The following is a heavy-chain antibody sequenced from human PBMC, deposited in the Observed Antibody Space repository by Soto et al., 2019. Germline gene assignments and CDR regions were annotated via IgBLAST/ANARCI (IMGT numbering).Heavy chain of an antibody. CDR1: GYTFTAYY. Sequence: QVHLVQSGAEVREPGASVKVSCKTSGYTFTAYYIHWVRQAPGQGLEWMGWVNPKSGGTEFSRKFRGRVTMTSDTSSSTAYMEVGRLTSDDTAVYYCAISGEGWQQLDNWGQGNLVTVSS. J-gene: IGHJ4*02. CDR2: VNPKSGGT. CDR3: AISGEGWQQLDN. V-gene: IGHV1-2*02.